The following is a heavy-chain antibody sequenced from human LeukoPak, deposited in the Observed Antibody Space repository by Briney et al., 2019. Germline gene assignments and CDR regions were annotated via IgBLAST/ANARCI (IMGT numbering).Heavy chain of an antibody. CDR1: GFTFSDYY. J-gene: IGHJ4*02. Sequence: GGSLRLSCAASGFTFSDYYMSWIRQALGKGLEWVSYISSSGSTIYYADFVKGRFTISRDNAKNSLYLQMNSLRAEDTAVYYCARDRESGYDQHYFDYWGQGTLVTVSS. D-gene: IGHD5-12*01. CDR2: ISSSGSTI. CDR3: ARDRESGYDQHYFDY. V-gene: IGHV3-11*01.